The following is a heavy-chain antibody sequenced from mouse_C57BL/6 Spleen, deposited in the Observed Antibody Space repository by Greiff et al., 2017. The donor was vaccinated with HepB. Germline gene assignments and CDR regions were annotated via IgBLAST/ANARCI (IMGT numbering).Heavy chain of an antibody. CDR3: ARCDYYGSPWFAY. CDR2: IDPANGNT. CDR1: GFNIKNTY. D-gene: IGHD1-1*01. Sequence: VQLKQSVAELVRPGASVKLSCTASGFNIKNTYMHWVKQRPEQGLEWIGRIDPANGNTKYAPKFQGKATITADTSSNTAYLQLSSLTSEDTAIYYCARCDYYGSPWFAYWGQGTLVTVSA. J-gene: IGHJ3*01. V-gene: IGHV14-3*01.